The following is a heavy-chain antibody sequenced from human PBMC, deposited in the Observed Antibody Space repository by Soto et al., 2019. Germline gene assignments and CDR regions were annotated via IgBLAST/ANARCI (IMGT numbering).Heavy chain of an antibody. CDR3: AKPTRNMVRGVGAFDI. J-gene: IGHJ3*02. D-gene: IGHD3-10*01. CDR1: GFTFSSYA. CDR2: ISGSGGST. V-gene: IGHV3-23*01. Sequence: GGSLRLSCAASGFTFSSYAMSWVRQAPGKGLEWVSAISGSGGSTYYADSVKGRFTISRDNSKNTLYLQMNSLRAEDTAVYYCAKPTRNMVRGVGAFDIWGQGTMVTVSS.